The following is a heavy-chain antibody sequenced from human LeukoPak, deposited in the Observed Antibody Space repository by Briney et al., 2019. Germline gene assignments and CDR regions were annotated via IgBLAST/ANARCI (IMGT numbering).Heavy chain of an antibody. V-gene: IGHV3-23*01. CDR2: ISGNGGTT. CDR1: GFAFSSYD. D-gene: IGHD3-16*02. J-gene: IGHJ1*01. CDR3: AKGYTRRNTY. Sequence: GGSLRLSCAASGFAFSSYDMSWVRQAPGKGLEWVSSISGNGGTTYYADSVKGRFTVSRDNSKNMLYLQMNSLGDEDTAVYYCAKGYTRRNTYWGQAPVVTVSS.